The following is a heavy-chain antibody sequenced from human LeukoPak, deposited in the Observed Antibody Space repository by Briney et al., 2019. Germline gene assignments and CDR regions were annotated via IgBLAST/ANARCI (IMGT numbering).Heavy chain of an antibody. V-gene: IGHV3-7*01. CDR2: IKQDGSEK. Sequence: GGSLRLSCATSGITFSSYWMSWVRLAPGKGLEWVANIKQDGSEKYYVDSVKGRFTISRDNAKNSLYLQMNSLRAEDTAVYYCARDCSSTSCYLPGMDVWGQGTTVTVSS. CDR1: GITFSSYW. J-gene: IGHJ6*02. D-gene: IGHD2-2*01. CDR3: ARDCSSTSCYLPGMDV.